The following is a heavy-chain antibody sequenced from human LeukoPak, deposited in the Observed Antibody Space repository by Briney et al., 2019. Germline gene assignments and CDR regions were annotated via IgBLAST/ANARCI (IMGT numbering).Heavy chain of an antibody. D-gene: IGHD1-7*01. J-gene: IGHJ4*02. CDR3: ARVNNWNFYFGY. CDR2: IYYSGNT. CDR1: GGSFSTSAYY. V-gene: IGHV4-39*07. Sequence: SETLSLTCIVSGGSFSTSAYYWGWIRQPPGEGLQWIGSIYYSGNTYYNSSLKSRVTISVDTSKNQFSLKLSSVTAADTAVYYCARVNNWNFYFGYWGQGTLVTVSS.